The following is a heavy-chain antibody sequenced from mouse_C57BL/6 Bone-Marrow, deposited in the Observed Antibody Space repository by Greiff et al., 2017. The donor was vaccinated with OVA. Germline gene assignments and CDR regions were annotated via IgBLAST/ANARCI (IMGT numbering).Heavy chain of an antibody. CDR2: INPNNGGT. Sequence: VQLQQSGPELVKPGASVKISCKASGYTFTDYYMNWVKQSHGKSLEWIGDINPNNGGTSYNQKFKGKATLTVDKSSSTAYMELRSLTSEDSAVYYCARGATVVATRAMDYWGQGTSVTVSS. V-gene: IGHV1-26*01. CDR1: GYTFTDYY. CDR3: ARGATVVATRAMDY. J-gene: IGHJ4*01. D-gene: IGHD1-1*01.